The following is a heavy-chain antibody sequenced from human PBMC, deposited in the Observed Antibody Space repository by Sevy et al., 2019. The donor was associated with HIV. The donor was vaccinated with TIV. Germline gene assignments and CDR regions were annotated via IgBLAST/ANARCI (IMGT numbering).Heavy chain of an antibody. CDR3: ARDGNFRSGSYYYYYNGMDV. J-gene: IGHJ6*02. V-gene: IGHV4-4*07. CDR2: IYTSRST. D-gene: IGHD3-10*01. CDR1: GGSISHYY. Sequence: WKTLSLTCTVSGGSISHYYWNWIRQPTGKGLQSIGRIYTSRSTKYNPALKSRVTMSVDTSKNQFSLKLSSVTAADTAVYYSARDGNFRSGSYYYYYNGMDVWGQGTTVSVSS.